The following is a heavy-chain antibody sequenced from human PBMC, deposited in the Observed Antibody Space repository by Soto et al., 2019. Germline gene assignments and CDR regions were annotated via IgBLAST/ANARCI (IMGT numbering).Heavy chain of an antibody. CDR3: ARAADGYTRRYFDY. CDR1: GGSFSGYY. CDR2: INHSGST. V-gene: IGHV4-34*01. Sequence: SETLSLTCAVYGGSFSGYYWSWIRQPPGKGLEWMGEINHSGSTNYNPSLKSRVTISVDRSKNQFSLKLSSVTAADTAVYYCARAADGYTRRYFDYWGQGTLVTVSS. J-gene: IGHJ4*02. D-gene: IGHD5-12*01.